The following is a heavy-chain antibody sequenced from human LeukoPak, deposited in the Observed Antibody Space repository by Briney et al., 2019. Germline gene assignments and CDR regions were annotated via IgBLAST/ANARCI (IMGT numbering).Heavy chain of an antibody. CDR1: GGSFSGYY. CDR3: ARQGDGRRHSYYYASSGYYSWFDP. CDR2: INHSGST. J-gene: IGHJ5*02. Sequence: SETLSLTCAVYGGSFSGYYWSWIRQPPGKGLKSIGEINHSGSTNYNPSLKSRVTISVDTSKNQSSLKLSSVTAADTAVYYCARQGDGRRHSYYYASSGYYSWFDPWGQGTLVTVSS. D-gene: IGHD3-22*01. V-gene: IGHV4-34*01.